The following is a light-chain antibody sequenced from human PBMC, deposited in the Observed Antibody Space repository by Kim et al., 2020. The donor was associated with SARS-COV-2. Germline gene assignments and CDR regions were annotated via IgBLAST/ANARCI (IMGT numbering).Light chain of an antibody. CDR2: RAL. CDR1: KSGTNNY. CDR3: QQYGSSPYT. V-gene: IGKV3-20*01. J-gene: IGKJ2*01. Sequence: LSPGESATPVSSASKSGTNNYLAWYQQKPCHAPRRLIYRALCRAGGIPDRFSGSGSGTDFTLIISRLEPEDFAVYYCQQYGSSPYTFGPGTKLEI.